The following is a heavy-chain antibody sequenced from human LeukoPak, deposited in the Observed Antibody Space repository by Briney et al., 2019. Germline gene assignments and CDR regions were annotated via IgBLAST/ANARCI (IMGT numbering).Heavy chain of an antibody. J-gene: IGHJ4*02. D-gene: IGHD4/OR15-4a*01. CDR1: GFRFNTYW. Sequence: GGSLRLSCAASGFRFNTYWMSWVRQAPGKGLEWVANIKQDGNEKYYADSVKGRFTISGDNGKNSLDLQMNSLRADDTAMYYCARDTLGEGEDANYAVYYFDYWGQGTVVTVSS. V-gene: IGHV3-7*01. CDR3: ARDTLGEGEDANYAVYYFDY. CDR2: IKQDGNEK.